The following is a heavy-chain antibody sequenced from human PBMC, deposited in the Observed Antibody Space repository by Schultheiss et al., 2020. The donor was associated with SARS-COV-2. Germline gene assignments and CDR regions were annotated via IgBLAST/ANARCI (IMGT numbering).Heavy chain of an antibody. V-gene: IGHV3-20*04. CDR2: INWNGGST. D-gene: IGHD2-2*01. CDR3: AKVIGIPAATDFDY. J-gene: IGHJ4*02. CDR1: GFTFDDYG. Sequence: GGSLRLSCAASGFTFDDYGMSWVRQAPGKGLEWVSGINWNGGSTGYADSVKGRFTISRDNAKNSLYLQMNSLRAEDTAVYYCAKVIGIPAATDFDYWGQGTLVTVSS.